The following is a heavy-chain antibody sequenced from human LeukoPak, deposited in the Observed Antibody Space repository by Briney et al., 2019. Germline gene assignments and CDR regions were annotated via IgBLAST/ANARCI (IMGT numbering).Heavy chain of an antibody. CDR3: ARGRASAGGYSGYDWGDWFDP. D-gene: IGHD5-12*01. CDR1: GYTFNDYY. J-gene: IGHJ5*02. Sequence: ASVKVSCKASGYTFNDYYIHWVRQAPGQGLEWMGWINPNSGGPNYAQNFQGRVTMTRDTSISTAYMELSSLTSEDTAIYYCARGRASAGGYSGYDWGDWFDPWGQGTLVTVSS. CDR2: INPNSGGP. V-gene: IGHV1-2*02.